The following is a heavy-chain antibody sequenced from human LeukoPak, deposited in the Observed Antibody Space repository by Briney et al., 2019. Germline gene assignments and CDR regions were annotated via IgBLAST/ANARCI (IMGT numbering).Heavy chain of an antibody. CDR1: GYSFTSYW. Sequence: GESLKISCKGSGYSFTSYWIGWVRQAPGKGLEWVGRIKSKTDGGTTDYAAPVKGRFTISRDDSKNTLYLQMNSLKTEDTAVYYCTTDPLTMVRGVTTKPPRGYYYYYMDVWGKGTTVTISS. CDR2: IKSKTDGGTT. J-gene: IGHJ6*03. D-gene: IGHD3-10*01. V-gene: IGHV3-15*01. CDR3: TTDPLTMVRGVTTKPPRGYYYYYMDV.